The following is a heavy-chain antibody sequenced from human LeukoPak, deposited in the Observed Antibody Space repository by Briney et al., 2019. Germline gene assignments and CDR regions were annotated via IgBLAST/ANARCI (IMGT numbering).Heavy chain of an antibody. V-gene: IGHV4-39*01. CDR1: GGSISSSSYY. CDR3: ARSGRGSSPILGVSDI. D-gene: IGHD6-13*01. Sequence: KASETLSLTCTVSGGSISSSSYYWGWLRQPPGKGLEWIGSIYYSGSTYYNPSLKSRVTISVDTSKNQFSLKLSSVTAADTAVYYCARSGRGSSPILGVSDIWGQGTMVTVSS. CDR2: IYYSGST. J-gene: IGHJ3*02.